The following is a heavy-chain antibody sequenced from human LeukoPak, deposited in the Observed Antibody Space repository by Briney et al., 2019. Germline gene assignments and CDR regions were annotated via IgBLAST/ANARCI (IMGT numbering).Heavy chain of an antibody. CDR2: ISGSGGST. D-gene: IGHD5-18*01. J-gene: IGHJ4*02. CDR1: GFMFSTYA. V-gene: IGHV3-23*01. Sequence: GGSLRLSCAASGFMFSTYAMSWVRQAPGKGLEWVSAISGSGGSTYYADSVKGRFTISRDNSENTLYLQMNSLRAEDTAVYFCAKQRATNTALVTRYFDYWGQGTLVTVSS. CDR3: AKQRATNTALVTRYFDY.